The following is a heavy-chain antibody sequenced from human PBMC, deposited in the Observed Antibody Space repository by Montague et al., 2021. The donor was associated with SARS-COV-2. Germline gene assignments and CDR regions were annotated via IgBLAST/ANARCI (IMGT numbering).Heavy chain of an antibody. CDR3: ARVAPGEYSYGRPHHYSFDF. D-gene: IGHD5-18*01. V-gene: IGHV4-31*03. Sequence: TLSLTCTVSSGSISSDDYYWSWIRQPPGKGLEWIGFIYYSGXTXYXXXXKXRLTISIDTSKNHFSLKLSSVTAADTALYFCARVAPGEYSYGRPHHYSFDFWGQGTLVTISS. J-gene: IGHJ4*02. CDR1: SGSISSDDYY. CDR2: IYYSGXT.